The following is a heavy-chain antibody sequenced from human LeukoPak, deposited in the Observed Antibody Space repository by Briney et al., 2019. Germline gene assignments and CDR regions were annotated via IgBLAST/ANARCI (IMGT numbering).Heavy chain of an antibody. CDR2: IIPILGRP. J-gene: IGHJ5*02. CDR1: GGTFSSHA. D-gene: IGHD2-2*02. V-gene: IGHV1-69*11. Sequence: ASVKASCKASGGTFSSHAINWVRQAPGQGLEWMGRIIPILGRPNYAQKFQGRVTITADESTSTVYMELNSLRIEDTAVYYCASVASRCTTSSCYTPWEWLDPWGQGTLITVSS. CDR3: ASVASRCTTSSCYTPWEWLDP.